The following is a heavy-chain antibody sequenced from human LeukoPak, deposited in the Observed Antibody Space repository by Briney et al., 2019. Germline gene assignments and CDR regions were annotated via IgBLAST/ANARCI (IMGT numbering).Heavy chain of an antibody. CDR3: ARDRGERDSSWSLPAHGFDI. D-gene: IGHD6-13*01. CDR2: IFPIFGTA. Sequence: ASVKVSCKASGYTFTGYYMHWVRQAPGQGLEWMGRIFPIFGTANYAQKFQGRVTVTTDESTNTAYMELSSLRPEDTAMYYCARDRGERDSSWSLPAHGFDIWGQGTMVTVSS. J-gene: IGHJ3*02. CDR1: GYTFTGYY. V-gene: IGHV1-69*05.